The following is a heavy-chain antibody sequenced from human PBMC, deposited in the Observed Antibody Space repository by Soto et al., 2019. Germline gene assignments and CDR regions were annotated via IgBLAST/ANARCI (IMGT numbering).Heavy chain of an antibody. Sequence: GGSLRLSCAASGFTFSSYGMHWVRQAPGKGLEWVAVIWYDGSNKYYADSVKGRFTISRDNSKNTLYLQMNSLRAEDTAVYYCAREYCTGGSGYFDYWGQGTLVTVSS. CDR1: GFTFSSYG. D-gene: IGHD2-15*01. CDR2: IWYDGSNK. CDR3: AREYCTGGSGYFDY. J-gene: IGHJ4*02. V-gene: IGHV3-33*01.